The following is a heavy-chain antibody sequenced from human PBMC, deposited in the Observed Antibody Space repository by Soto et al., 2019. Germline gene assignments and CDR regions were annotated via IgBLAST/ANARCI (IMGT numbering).Heavy chain of an antibody. D-gene: IGHD2-2*01. J-gene: IGHJ6*02. CDR3: ARPQIASRYYYGMDV. V-gene: IGHV1-46*01. CDR2: INPSGTTT. CDR1: GYTFTSYY. Sequence: QVQLVQSGAEVKKPGASVKVSCKASGYTFTSYYMHWVRQAPGQGLEWMGIINPSGTTTDYAQKCQGRVTMTRDTSTSTYYMELSSLRSEDTAVYYCARPQIASRYYYGMDVWGQGTTVTVS.